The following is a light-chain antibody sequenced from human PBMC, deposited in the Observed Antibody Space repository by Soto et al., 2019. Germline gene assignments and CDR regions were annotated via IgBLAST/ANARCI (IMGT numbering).Light chain of an antibody. J-gene: IGKJ4*01. CDR1: QSVSSY. CDR2: GAS. V-gene: IGKV3D-15*01. CDR3: MQALQTPLT. Sequence: DIVMTQSPATLSVSPGERATLSCRASQSVSSYLAWYQQKPGQAPRLLIYGASSRATGIPDRFSGSGSGTDFRLKISRVEAEDVGVYYCMQALQTPLTFGGGTKVDIK.